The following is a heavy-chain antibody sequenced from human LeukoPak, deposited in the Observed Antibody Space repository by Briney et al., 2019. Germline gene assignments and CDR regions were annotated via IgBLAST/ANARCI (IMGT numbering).Heavy chain of an antibody. J-gene: IGHJ4*02. D-gene: IGHD1-26*01. V-gene: IGHV1-46*01. CDR1: GYTFTSYY. CDR3: ARGGSTRGRRFDY. CDR2: LNPSGGST. Sequence: ASVKVSCKASGYTFTSYYIHWVRQATGQGLEWMGMLNPSGGSTIYAQKFQGRVTMTRDTTTSTVYMDLNSLRSEDTAVYYCARGGSTRGRRFDYWGQGTLVTVSS.